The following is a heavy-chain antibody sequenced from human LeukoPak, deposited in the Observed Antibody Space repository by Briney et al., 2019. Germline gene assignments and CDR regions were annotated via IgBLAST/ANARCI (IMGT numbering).Heavy chain of an antibody. V-gene: IGHV4-34*01. CDR3: ARGSKDGYNYYYYCYYMDV. J-gene: IGHJ6*03. CDR2: INHSGST. D-gene: IGHD5-24*01. Sequence: PSETLSPTCAVYGGSFSGYYWSWIRQPPGKGLEWIGEINHSGSTNYNPSLKSRVTISVDTSKNQFSLKLSSVTAADTAVYYCARGSKDGYNYYYYCYYMDVWGKGTTVTVSS. CDR1: GGSFSGYY.